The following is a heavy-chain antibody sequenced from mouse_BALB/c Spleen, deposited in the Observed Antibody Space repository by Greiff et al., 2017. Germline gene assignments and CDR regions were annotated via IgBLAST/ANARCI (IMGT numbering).Heavy chain of an antibody. CDR2: IWAGGST. J-gene: IGHJ1*01. CDR1: GFSLTSYG. D-gene: IGHD1-1*01. Sequence: QVQLKQSGPGLVAPSQSLSITCTVSGFSLTSYGVHWVRQPPGKGLEWLGVIWAGGSTNYNSALMSRLSISKDNSKSQVFLKMNSLQTDDTAMYYCARDIYYYGSSYVNWYFDVWGAGTTVTVSS. CDR3: ARDIYYYGSSYVNWYFDV. V-gene: IGHV2-9*02.